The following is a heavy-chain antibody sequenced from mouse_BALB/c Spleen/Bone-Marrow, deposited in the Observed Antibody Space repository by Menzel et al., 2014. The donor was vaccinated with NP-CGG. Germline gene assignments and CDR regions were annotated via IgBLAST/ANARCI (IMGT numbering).Heavy chain of an antibody. CDR3: ARGYDYSSWFAY. V-gene: IGHV5-6-3*01. CDR1: GFTFSNYG. D-gene: IGHD2-4*01. Sequence: EVQVVESGGGLVQPGGSLKHSCAASGFTFSNYGMSWVRQTPDKRLEMIATVNVNGDRTYHPDSVKGRFTISRDNAKNTLSLQMSSLKSEDTAMYYCARGYDYSSWFAYWGQGTLVTVSA. CDR2: VNVNGDRT. J-gene: IGHJ3*01.